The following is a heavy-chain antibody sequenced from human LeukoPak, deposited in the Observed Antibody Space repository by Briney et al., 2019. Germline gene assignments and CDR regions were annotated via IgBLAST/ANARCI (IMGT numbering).Heavy chain of an antibody. CDR3: GRMGVYAIRGGNWFDP. CDR1: GGSISSYY. D-gene: IGHD2-8*02. J-gene: IGHJ5*02. Sequence: SETLSLTCTVSGGSISSYYWSWIRQPPGKGLEWIGYIYYSGSTNYNPSLKSRVTISVDTSKNQFSLKLSSVTAADTAVYYCGRMGVYAIRGGNWFDPWGQGTLVTVSS. CDR2: IYYSGST. V-gene: IGHV4-59*01.